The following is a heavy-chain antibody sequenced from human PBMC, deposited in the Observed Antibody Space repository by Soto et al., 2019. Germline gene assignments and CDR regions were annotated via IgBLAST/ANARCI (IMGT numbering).Heavy chain of an antibody. V-gene: IGHV4-30-4*01. J-gene: IGHJ4*02. D-gene: IGHD1-26*01. CDR3: VTVNLVGAAYYFDY. CDR2: VDYSGTT. CDR1: GGSIRNGDYF. Sequence: SETLSLTCTVSGGSIRNGDYFWGWIRQPPGKGLEWSGYVDYSGTTYSHPSLNSRVSISVDTSENQFSLRLTSVTAADTAVYYCVTVNLVGAAYYFDYWGPGTLVTVSS.